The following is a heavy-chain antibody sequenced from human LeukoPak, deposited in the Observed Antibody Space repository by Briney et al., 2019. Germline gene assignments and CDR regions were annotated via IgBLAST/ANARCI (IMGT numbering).Heavy chain of an antibody. CDR1: GDSVFSNSS. CDR2: TYYRSKWYN. J-gene: IGHJ1*01. Sequence: SQTLSLTCAISGDSVFSNSSWNWIRQSPSRGLEWLGRTYYRSKWYNDYGVSVKSRITINPDTSKNQFSLQLNSVTPEDTAVYYCARGPSYFQHWGQGTLVTVSS. CDR3: ARGPSYFQH. V-gene: IGHV6-1*01.